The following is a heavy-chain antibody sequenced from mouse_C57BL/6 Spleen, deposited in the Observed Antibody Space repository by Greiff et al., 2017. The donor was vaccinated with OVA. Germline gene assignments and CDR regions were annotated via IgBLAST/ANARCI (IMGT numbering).Heavy chain of an antibody. CDR2: IDPSDSYT. CDR3: ARSGAMDY. CDR1: GYTFPSYW. D-gene: IGHD3-1*01. V-gene: IGHV1-50*01. Sequence: VQLQQPGAELVKPGASVKLSCKASGYTFPSYWMQWVKQRPGQGLEWIGEIDPSDSYTNYNQKFKGKATLTVDTSSSTAYMQLSSLTSEDSAVYYCARSGAMDYWGQGTSVTVSS. J-gene: IGHJ4*01.